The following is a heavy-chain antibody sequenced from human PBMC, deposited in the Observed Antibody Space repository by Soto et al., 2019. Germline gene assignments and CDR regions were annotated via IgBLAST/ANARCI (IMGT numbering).Heavy chain of an antibody. V-gene: IGHV3-23*01. CDR3: AKVGPFFYDTTGRSTAFDI. CDR2: ISGSGDST. J-gene: IGHJ3*02. D-gene: IGHD3-22*01. Sequence: GGSLRLSCAAFGFTFSDFSMTWVRQAPGKGLEWVSGISGSGDSTYYADSVRGRFTLSRDNSKNTLVLQMNSLRAEDTALYYCAKVGPFFYDTTGRSTAFDIWGQGTMVTVSS. CDR1: GFTFSDFS.